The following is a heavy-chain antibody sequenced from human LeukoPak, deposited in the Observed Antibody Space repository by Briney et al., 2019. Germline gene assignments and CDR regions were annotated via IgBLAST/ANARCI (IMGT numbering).Heavy chain of an antibody. Sequence: ASVKVSCKASGYTITSYAMNWVRQAPGQGLEWMGWINTNTGNPTYAQGFTGRFVFSLDTSVSTAYLQIGSLKAEDTAVYYCARGIAVAGTTLGYWGQGTLVTVSS. CDR1: GYTITSYA. J-gene: IGHJ4*02. CDR3: ARGIAVAGTTLGY. CDR2: INTNTGNP. V-gene: IGHV7-4-1*01. D-gene: IGHD6-19*01.